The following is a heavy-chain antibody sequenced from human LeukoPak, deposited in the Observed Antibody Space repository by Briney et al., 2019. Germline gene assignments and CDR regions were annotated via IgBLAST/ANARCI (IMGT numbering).Heavy chain of an antibody. CDR1: GFTLDDYA. D-gene: IGHD6-13*01. V-gene: IGHV3-9*01. Sequence: GGSLRLSCAASGFTLDDYAMHWVRQAPGKGLEWVSGISWNSGSIGYADSVKGRFTISRDNAKNSLYLQMNSLRAEDTALYYCAKDGVAMYRSSWLDYWGQGTLVTVSS. CDR3: AKDGVAMYRSSWLDY. CDR2: ISWNSGSI. J-gene: IGHJ4*02.